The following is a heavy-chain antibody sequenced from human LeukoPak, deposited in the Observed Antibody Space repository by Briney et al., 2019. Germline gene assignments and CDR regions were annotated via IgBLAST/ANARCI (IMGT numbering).Heavy chain of an antibody. Sequence: SETLSLACTVSGGSISSSSYYWGWIRQPPGKGLEWIGSIYYSGSTYYNPSLKSRVTISVDTSKNQFSLKLSSVTAADTAVYYCARDPMYYYGSGSYDYWGQGTLVTVSS. CDR3: ARDPMYYYGSGSYDY. D-gene: IGHD3-10*01. CDR2: IYYSGST. J-gene: IGHJ4*02. V-gene: IGHV4-39*07. CDR1: GGSISSSSYY.